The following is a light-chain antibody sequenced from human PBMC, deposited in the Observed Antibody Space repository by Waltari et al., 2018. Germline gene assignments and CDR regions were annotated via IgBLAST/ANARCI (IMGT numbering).Light chain of an antibody. Sequence: EIVLTQSPATLSLSPGERATLSCRASQSVSSHLAWYQQKPGQAPRLLIFDASKRATDIPARFSATGSGTDFTLTISSLEPEDFAVYYCQQRSNWPSLSFGGGTKVEIK. CDR3: QQRSNWPSLS. J-gene: IGKJ4*01. CDR2: DAS. V-gene: IGKV3-11*01. CDR1: QSVSSH.